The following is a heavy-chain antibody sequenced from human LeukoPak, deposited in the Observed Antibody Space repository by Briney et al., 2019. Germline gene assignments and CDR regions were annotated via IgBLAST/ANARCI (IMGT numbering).Heavy chain of an antibody. CDR2: MHYSGDS. D-gene: IGHD1-1*01. V-gene: IGHV4-59*01. J-gene: IGHJ4*02. CDR3: ARDLELERNRWNYFEF. CDR1: GNSISSFF. Sequence: SETLSLTCTVSGNSISSFFWSWIRQPPGKGLEWIGSMHYSGDSKYNPSLRSRVSLSIDTSKQQFSLRLSSVTAADTAVYYCARDLELERNRWNYFEFWGQGALVTVSS.